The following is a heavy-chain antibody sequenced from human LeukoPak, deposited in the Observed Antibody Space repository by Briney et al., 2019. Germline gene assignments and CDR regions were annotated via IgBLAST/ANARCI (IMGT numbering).Heavy chain of an antibody. CDR1: GYSISSGYY. D-gene: IGHD3-3*01. CDR3: ARETHDFWSGYYFQYYFDY. Sequence: SETLSLTCTVSGYSISSGYYWGWIRQPPGKGLEWIGSIYHSGSTYYNPSLKSRVTISVDTSKNQFSLKLSSVTAADTAVYYCARETHDFWSGYYFQYYFDYWGQGTLVTVSS. J-gene: IGHJ4*02. CDR2: IYHSGST. V-gene: IGHV4-38-2*02.